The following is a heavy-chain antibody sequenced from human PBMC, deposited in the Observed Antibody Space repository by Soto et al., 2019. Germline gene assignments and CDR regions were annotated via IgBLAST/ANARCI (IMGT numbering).Heavy chain of an antibody. CDR1: GFSLSTSAVG. CDR2: IYWDDDK. J-gene: IGHJ4*02. Sequence: QITLQESGPTLVKPTQTLTLTCTVSGFSLSTSAVGVGWIRQPPGKALEWLALIYWDDDKRYSPSLKSRLTITKDTSKTQVVLSMTNMDPVDTATYYCAHNVYYFTCWGQGTLVTVSS. D-gene: IGHD3-16*01. CDR3: AHNVYYFTC. V-gene: IGHV2-5*02.